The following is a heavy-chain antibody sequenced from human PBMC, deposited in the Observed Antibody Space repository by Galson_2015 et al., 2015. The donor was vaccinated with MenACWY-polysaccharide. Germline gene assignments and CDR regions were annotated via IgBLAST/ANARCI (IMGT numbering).Heavy chain of an antibody. J-gene: IGHJ4*02. CDR3: ARGGHDYGGNSGIYYFDY. CDR2: IYSGATT. D-gene: IGHD4-23*01. V-gene: IGHV3-53*01. Sequence: SLRLSCAASGFAVSTNYMAWVRQAPGKRLEWVSLIYSGATTYYPDSVTGRFTISRDNSKNTVYLQMNRLRAEDTAVYYCARGGHDYGGNSGIYYFDYSGRGTLVPVSS. CDR1: GFAVSTNY.